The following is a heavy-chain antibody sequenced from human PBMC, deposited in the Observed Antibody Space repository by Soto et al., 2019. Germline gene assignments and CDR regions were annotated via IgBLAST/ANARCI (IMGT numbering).Heavy chain of an antibody. CDR3: AREVLGGVTISGFGH. J-gene: IGHJ4*02. CDR2: IYRGGTT. D-gene: IGHD2-21*02. Sequence: EVQLVESGGGLVQPGGSLRLACAASGFTIGSISMTWLLQFPGKGLEWLPVIYRGGTTHYADSLKVIFTISRDNPKNTVYLQENSLRAEDTVVYYGAREVLGGVTISGFGHWGQGTLVIVSS. V-gene: IGHV3-66*01. CDR1: GFTIGSIS.